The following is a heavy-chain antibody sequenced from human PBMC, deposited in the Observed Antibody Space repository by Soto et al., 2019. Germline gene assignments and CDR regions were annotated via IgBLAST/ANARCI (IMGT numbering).Heavy chain of an antibody. Sequence: QVQLVQSGAEVKKPGSSVKVSCKAPGGTFSSYAISWVRQAPGQGLEWMGGIIPIFGTAKYAQKFQGRVTTTADESTSTGYMELSSLRSEDTAVYYCARSQGGSSSLDIYYYYYYGMDVWGQGTTATVSS. V-gene: IGHV1-69*01. CDR1: GGTFSSYA. D-gene: IGHD2-15*01. CDR3: ARSQGGSSSLDIYYYYYYGMDV. CDR2: IIPIFGTA. J-gene: IGHJ6*02.